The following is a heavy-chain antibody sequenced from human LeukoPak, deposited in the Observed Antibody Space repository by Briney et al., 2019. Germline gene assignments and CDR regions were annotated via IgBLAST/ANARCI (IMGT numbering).Heavy chain of an antibody. CDR2: IYSGGST. CDR1: GFTVSSNY. J-gene: IGHJ6*03. CDR3: ARDFLYYYYYYMDV. V-gene: IGHV3-53*01. Sequence: GGSLRLSCAASGFTVSSNYMSWVRQAPGKGLEWVSVIYSGGSTYYADSVKGRFTISRDNSKNTLYLQMNSLRAEDTAVYYCARDFLYYYYYYMDVWGKGTTVTVSS.